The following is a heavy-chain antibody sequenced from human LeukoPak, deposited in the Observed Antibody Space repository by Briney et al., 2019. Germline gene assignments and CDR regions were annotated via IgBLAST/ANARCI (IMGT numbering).Heavy chain of an antibody. Sequence: GGSLRLSCAASGFTFSSYAMSWVRQAPGKGLEWVSAISGSGGSTYYADSVKGRFTISRDNSKNTLYLQMNSLRAEDTAVYYCAKVFVGELFFDYYYGMDVWGQGTTVTVSS. D-gene: IGHD3-10*01. J-gene: IGHJ6*02. CDR2: ISGSGGST. CDR1: GFTFSSYA. V-gene: IGHV3-23*01. CDR3: AKVFVGELFFDYYYGMDV.